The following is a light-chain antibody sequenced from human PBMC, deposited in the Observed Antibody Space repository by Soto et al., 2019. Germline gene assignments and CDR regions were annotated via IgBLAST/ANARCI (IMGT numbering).Light chain of an antibody. CDR3: QSYDSSNQGV. Sequence: NFMLTQPHSVSESPGQTVTISCTRSSGSIASNYVQWYQQRPGSAPTTVIYEDNQRPSGVPDRFSGSIDSSSNSASLTISGLKAEDEADCYCQSYDSSNQGVFGGGTKLTVL. CDR2: EDN. V-gene: IGLV6-57*03. J-gene: IGLJ2*01. CDR1: SGSIASNY.